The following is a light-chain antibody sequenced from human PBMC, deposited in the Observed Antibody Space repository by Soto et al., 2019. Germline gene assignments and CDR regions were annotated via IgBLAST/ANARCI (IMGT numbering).Light chain of an antibody. CDR2: EVS. V-gene: IGLV2-14*01. CDR3: SSFTNTITRYA. J-gene: IGLJ1*01. Sequence: QSVLTQPASVSGSPGQSITISCTGTSSDVGGYNYVSWFQHHPGKAPKLIIYEVSYRPSGVSNRFSGSKSGDTASLTISGLQAEYEADYYCSSFTNTITRYAFGTGTKVTVL. CDR1: SSDVGGYNY.